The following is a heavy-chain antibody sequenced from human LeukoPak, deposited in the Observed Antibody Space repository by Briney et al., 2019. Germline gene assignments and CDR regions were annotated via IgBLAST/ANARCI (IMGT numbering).Heavy chain of an antibody. V-gene: IGHV4-34*01. J-gene: IGHJ4*02. CDR1: GESFSGYY. D-gene: IGHD1-26*01. Sequence: SETLSLTCAVYGESFSGYYWSWIRQPPGKGLEWIAEINHSGSTNYNPSLKSRVTISVDTSKNQFSLKLSSVTAADTAVYYCARRSSGSPPYYFGYWGQGTLVTVSS. CDR3: ARRSSGSPPYYFGY. CDR2: INHSGST.